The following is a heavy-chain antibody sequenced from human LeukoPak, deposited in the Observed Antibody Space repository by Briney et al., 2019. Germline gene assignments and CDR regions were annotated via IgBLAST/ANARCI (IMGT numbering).Heavy chain of an antibody. CDR3: ARADAREFDY. CDR2: IDHSGIT. Sequence: SETLSLTCAVYGGSFRPYYWSWVRQPPGKGLEWIWEIDHSGITNYNPSLKSRVTVSVDTSKNQFSLKLNSVTAADTAVYYCARADAREFDYWGQGTLVTVSS. V-gene: IGHV4-34*01. J-gene: IGHJ4*02. CDR1: GGSFRPYY.